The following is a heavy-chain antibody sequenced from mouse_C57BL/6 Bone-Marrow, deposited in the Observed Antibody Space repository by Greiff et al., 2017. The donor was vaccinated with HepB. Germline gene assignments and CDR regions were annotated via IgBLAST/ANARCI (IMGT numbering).Heavy chain of an antibody. V-gene: IGHV1-82*01. Sequence: QVQLQQSGPELVKPGASVKISCKASGYAFSSSWMNWVKQRPGKGLEWIGRIYPGDGDTNYNEKFKGKATLTAEKSSSTAYMQLSSLTSEDSAVYFCAREGITTVVATPDWGQGTTLTVSS. J-gene: IGHJ2*01. CDR2: IYPGDGDT. CDR3: AREGITTVVATPD. D-gene: IGHD1-1*01. CDR1: GYAFSSSW.